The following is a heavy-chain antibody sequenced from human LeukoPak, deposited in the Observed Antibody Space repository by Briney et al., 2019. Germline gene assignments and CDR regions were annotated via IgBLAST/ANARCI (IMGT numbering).Heavy chain of an antibody. V-gene: IGHV3-30*02. CDR2: IRYDGSNK. D-gene: IGHD1-26*01. Sequence: GGSLRLSCAASGFTVSSNYMSWVRQAPGKGLEWVAFIRYDGSNKYYADSVKGRFTISRDNSKNTLYLQMNSLRAEDTAVYYCAKDVYSGSYYECFQHWGQGTLVTVSS. CDR3: AKDVYSGSYYECFQH. J-gene: IGHJ1*01. CDR1: GFTVSSNY.